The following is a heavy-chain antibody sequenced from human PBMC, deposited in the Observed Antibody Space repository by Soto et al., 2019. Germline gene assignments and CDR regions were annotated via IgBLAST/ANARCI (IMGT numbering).Heavy chain of an antibody. CDR1: SGSISSSNW. Sequence: QVQLQESGPGLVKPSGTLSLTCAVSSGSISSSNWWSWVRQPPGKGLEWIGEIYHSGSTNYNPSLKGRVTIAVDKSKNQSSLKLSSVTAADTAVYYCARGGLYSSGWVFDYWGQGTLVTVSS. V-gene: IGHV4-4*02. D-gene: IGHD6-19*01. J-gene: IGHJ4*02. CDR2: IYHSGST. CDR3: ARGGLYSSGWVFDY.